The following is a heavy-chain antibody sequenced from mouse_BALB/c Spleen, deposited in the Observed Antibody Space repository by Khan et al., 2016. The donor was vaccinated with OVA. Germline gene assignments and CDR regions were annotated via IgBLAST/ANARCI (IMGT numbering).Heavy chain of an antibody. CDR2: IHYSGST. CDR1: GYSITSGFG. CDR3: AGAPGVMDF. V-gene: IGHV3-1*02. Sequence: EVKLQESGPDLVKPSQSLSLTCTVTGYSITSGFGWHWIRQFPGNKLEWMGYIHYSGSTNYNPSLKSRISITRDTSKNQFFLQLNSVTTEDTATYYCAGAPGVMDFWGQGTSVTVSS. J-gene: IGHJ4*01.